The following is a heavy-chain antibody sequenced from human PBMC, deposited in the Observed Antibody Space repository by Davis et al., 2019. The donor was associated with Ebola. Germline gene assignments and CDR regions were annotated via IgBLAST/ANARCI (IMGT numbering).Heavy chain of an antibody. CDR3: TRDLAAVGNNWFDP. CDR1: GFTFSNYW. CDR2: INEDGSDK. J-gene: IGHJ5*02. Sequence: PGGSLRLSCAASGFTFSNYWMTWVRQAPGKGLEWVAIINEDGSDKYYVDSVKGRFTISRDNAKNSLFLQMNTLRVEDTAVYYCTRDLAAVGNNWFDPWGQGTLVTVSS. V-gene: IGHV3-7*01. D-gene: IGHD6-13*01.